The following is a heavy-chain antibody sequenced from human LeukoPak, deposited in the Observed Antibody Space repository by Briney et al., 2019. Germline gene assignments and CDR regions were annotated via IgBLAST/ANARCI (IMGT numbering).Heavy chain of an antibody. D-gene: IGHD5-18*01. J-gene: IGHJ6*03. CDR1: GYTFTSYG. V-gene: IGHV1-18*01. Sequence: GASVKVSCKSSGYTFTSYGISLVRQAPGQGLEWMGWISAYNGNTNYAQKLQGRVTMTTDTSTSTAYMELRSLRSDDTAVYYCARVGYRSPWAHMDVWGKGTTVTASS. CDR3: ARVGYRSPWAHMDV. CDR2: ISAYNGNT.